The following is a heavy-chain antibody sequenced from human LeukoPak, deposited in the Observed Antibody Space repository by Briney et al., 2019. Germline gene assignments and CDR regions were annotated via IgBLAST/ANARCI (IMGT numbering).Heavy chain of an antibody. V-gene: IGHV4-39*01. CDR2: IYYSGST. Sequence: SETLSLTCTVSGGSISSSSYYWGWIRQPPGKGLEWIGSIYYSGSTYYNPSLKSRVTISVDTSKNQFSLKLSSVTAADTAVYYCASFTPGEGYDSSGYYYFDYWGQGTLVTVSS. CDR1: GGSISSSSYY. D-gene: IGHD3-22*01. J-gene: IGHJ4*02. CDR3: ASFTPGEGYDSSGYYYFDY.